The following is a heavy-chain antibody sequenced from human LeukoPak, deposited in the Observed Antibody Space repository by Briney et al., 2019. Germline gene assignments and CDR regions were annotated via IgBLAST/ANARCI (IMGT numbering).Heavy chain of an antibody. D-gene: IGHD1-26*01. CDR1: GSTFTSYW. V-gene: IGHV5-51*01. Sequence: GAPLKISCKGSGSTFTSYWIGWVRQLPGKGLEWMGIIYPVDSDTTYSPSFQGQVTISVDKSISTAYLQWSSLKASDTAMYYCARPFGEAVGTTLGGVDYWGQGTLVTVSS. J-gene: IGHJ4*02. CDR2: IYPVDSDT. CDR3: ARPFGEAVGTTLGGVDY.